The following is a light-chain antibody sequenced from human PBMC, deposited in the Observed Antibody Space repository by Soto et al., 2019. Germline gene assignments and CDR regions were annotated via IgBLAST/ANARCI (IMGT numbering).Light chain of an antibody. V-gene: IGKV3-15*01. CDR3: QQYNNWPPVT. Sequence: ELVMTQSPATLSVSPGERATLSCRASQSVSSNLVWYQQKPGQAPRLLIYGASTRPTGIPARFSGSGSGTEFTLTISSLRSEDFAVYYCQQYNNWPPVTFGQGTKLEIK. CDR2: GAS. J-gene: IGKJ2*01. CDR1: QSVSSN.